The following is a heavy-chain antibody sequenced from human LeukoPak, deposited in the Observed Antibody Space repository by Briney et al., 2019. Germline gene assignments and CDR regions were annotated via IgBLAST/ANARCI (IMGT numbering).Heavy chain of an antibody. V-gene: IGHV3-23*01. CDR1: GFTFSSYA. J-gene: IGHJ6*03. CDR2: ISGSGGST. D-gene: IGHD2-8*01. CDR3: AKDRCSNGVGCYYYYMDV. Sequence: HSGGSLRLSCAASGFTFSSYAMSWVRQAPGKGLEWVSAISGSGGSTYYADSVKGRFTISRDNSKNTLYLQMNSLRAEDTAVYYCAKDRCSNGVGCYYYYMDVWGKGTTVTVSS.